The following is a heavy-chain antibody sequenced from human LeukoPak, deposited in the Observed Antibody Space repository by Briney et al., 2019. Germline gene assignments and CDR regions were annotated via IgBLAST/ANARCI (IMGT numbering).Heavy chain of an antibody. D-gene: IGHD3-9*01. CDR2: ISGSGGST. CDR1: GFTFSSYA. V-gene: IGHV3-23*01. CDR3: AKGNSLRYFDLTGYYYGMDV. J-gene: IGHJ6*02. Sequence: GGSLRLSCAASGFTFSSYAMSWVRQAPGKGLEWVSAISGSGGSTYYADSVKGRFTISRDNSKNTLYLQMNSLRAEDTAVYYCAKGNSLRYFDLTGYYYGMDVWGQGTTVTVYS.